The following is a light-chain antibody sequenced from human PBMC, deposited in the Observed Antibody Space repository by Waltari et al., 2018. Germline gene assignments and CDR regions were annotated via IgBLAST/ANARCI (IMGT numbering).Light chain of an antibody. CDR2: AAS. Sequence: ATRSCRASQSVGGNLAWYQQKPGQAPRLLIYAASTRATGIPGRFSGSGSGTEFTLTISSLQSEDFAIYYCQQYNNWPPQDAFGQGTKLEIK. J-gene: IGKJ2*01. CDR1: QSVGGN. V-gene: IGKV3-15*01. CDR3: QQYNNWPPQDA.